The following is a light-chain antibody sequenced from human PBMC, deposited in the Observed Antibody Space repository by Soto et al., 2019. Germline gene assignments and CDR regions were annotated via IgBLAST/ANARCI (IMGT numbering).Light chain of an antibody. CDR2: SAS. Sequence: IVLTQSPGTLSSSPGERATLSCRASQSISDTLAWYQQRPGQAPRLLIYSASSRAPAFPARFSGSGSGTDFTLTISSLQSEESAVYYCQQYNNWPWTVGQGTKVDIK. V-gene: IGKV3-15*01. CDR1: QSISDT. CDR3: QQYNNWPWT. J-gene: IGKJ1*01.